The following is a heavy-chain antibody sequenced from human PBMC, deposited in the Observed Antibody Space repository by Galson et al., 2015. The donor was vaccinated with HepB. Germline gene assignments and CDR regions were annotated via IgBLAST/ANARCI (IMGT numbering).Heavy chain of an antibody. J-gene: IGHJ4*02. CDR2: IYYSGST. V-gene: IGHV4-39*01. Sequence: SETLSLTCTVSGGSISSSSYYWGWIRQPPGKGLEWIGSIYYSGSTYYNPSLKSRVTISVDTSKNQFSLKLSSVTAADTAVYYCARGTPIADWGQGTLVTVSS. CDR3: ARGTPIAD. CDR1: GGSISSSSYY.